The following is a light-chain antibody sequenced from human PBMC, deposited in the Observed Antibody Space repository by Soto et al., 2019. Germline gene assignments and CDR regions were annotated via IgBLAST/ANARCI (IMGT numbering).Light chain of an antibody. CDR3: SSYTSTSTPVV. Sequence: QSVLTQPASVSGSPGQSNTISCTGTSSDVGNYNFVSWYQQHPDKAPKLILYEVRNRPSGVSNRFSGSKSGNTASLTISGLQAEDEADYYCSSYTSTSTPVVFGGGTKLTVL. V-gene: IGLV2-14*01. J-gene: IGLJ2*01. CDR1: SSDVGNYNF. CDR2: EVR.